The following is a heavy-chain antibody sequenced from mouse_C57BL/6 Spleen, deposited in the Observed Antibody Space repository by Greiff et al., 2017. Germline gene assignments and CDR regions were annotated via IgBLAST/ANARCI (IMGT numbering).Heavy chain of an antibody. CDR1: GYTFTSYW. CDR3: ARKGDYDGYAMDY. D-gene: IGHD2-4*01. CDR2: IDPSDSET. Sequence: QVQLQQPGAELVRPGSSVKLSCKASGYTFTSYWMHWVKQRPIQGLEWIGNIDPSDSETHYNQKFKDKATLTVDKSSSPAYMQLSSLTSEDSAVYYCARKGDYDGYAMDYWGQGTSVTVSS. V-gene: IGHV1-52*01. J-gene: IGHJ4*01.